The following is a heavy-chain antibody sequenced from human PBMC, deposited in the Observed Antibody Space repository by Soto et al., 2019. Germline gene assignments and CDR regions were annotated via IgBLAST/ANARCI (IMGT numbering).Heavy chain of an antibody. CDR2: IYSSGST. Sequence: PSETLSLTCTVSGGSVSSDTHYWSWIRQPPGKRLEWIGFIYSSGSTNYNPSLKSRVTMSVDTSKNQFSLKLRSVIVADTAVYYCAGTTYGDFWSGYPPLYYYYGMDVWGQGTTVTVSS. V-gene: IGHV4-61*01. D-gene: IGHD3-3*01. CDR1: GGSVSSDTHY. CDR3: AGTTYGDFWSGYPPLYYYYGMDV. J-gene: IGHJ6*02.